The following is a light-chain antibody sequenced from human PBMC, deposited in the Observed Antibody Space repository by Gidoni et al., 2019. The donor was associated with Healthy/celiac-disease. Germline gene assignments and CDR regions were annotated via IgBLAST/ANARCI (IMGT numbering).Light chain of an antibody. CDR3: QQYNSYSET. V-gene: IGKV1-5*01. CDR1: PSSSSW. Sequence: DIQLTQSPSTLSASVGDRVPITCRASPSSSSWLAWYQQKPGKAPKLLIYDAASLESGVPSRFSGSGSGTEFTLTISSLQPDDVATYYCQQYNSYSETFXQXTKVXIK. CDR2: DAA. J-gene: IGKJ1*01.